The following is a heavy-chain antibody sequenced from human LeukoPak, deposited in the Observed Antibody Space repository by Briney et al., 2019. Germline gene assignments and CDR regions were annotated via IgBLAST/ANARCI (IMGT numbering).Heavy chain of an antibody. CDR2: INPSGGST. CDR3: ARNIVVVPAAYYYYYYGMDV. D-gene: IGHD2-2*01. V-gene: IGHV1-46*01. Sequence: ASVKVSCKASGYTFTSYFMHWVRQAPGQGLDWMGIINPSGGSTSYAQTFQGRVTMTRDTSTSTVYMELSSLRSEDTAVYYCARNIVVVPAAYYYYYYGMDVWGQGTTVTVSS. CDR1: GYTFTSYF. J-gene: IGHJ6*02.